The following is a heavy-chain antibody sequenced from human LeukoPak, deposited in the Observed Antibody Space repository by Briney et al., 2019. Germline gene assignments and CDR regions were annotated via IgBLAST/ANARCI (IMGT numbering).Heavy chain of an antibody. Sequence: GESLKISCKGYGYSFTSYWIGWVRQMPGKGLEWMGIINPGDSDTRYSPSFQGQVTISADKSISTAYLQWSSLKASDTAMYYCARPGYYDILTGYPDSDAFDIWGQGTMVTVSS. V-gene: IGHV5-51*01. CDR3: ARPGYYDILTGYPDSDAFDI. D-gene: IGHD3-9*01. CDR2: INPGDSDT. CDR1: GYSFTSYW. J-gene: IGHJ3*02.